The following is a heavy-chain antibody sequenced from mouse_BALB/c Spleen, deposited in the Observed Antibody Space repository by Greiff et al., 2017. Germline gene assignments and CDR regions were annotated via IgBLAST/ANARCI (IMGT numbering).Heavy chain of an antibody. CDR3: ARGYYGSSYVSAWFAY. CDR1: GFSLTSYG. D-gene: IGHD1-1*01. V-gene: IGHV2-9*02. CDR2: IWAGGST. J-gene: IGHJ3*01. Sequence: VKLVESGPGLVAPSQSLSITCTVSGFSLTSYGVHWVRQPPGKGLEWLGVIWAGGSTNYNSALMSRLSISKDNSKSQVFLKMNSLQTDDTAMYYCARGYYGSSYVSAWFAYWGQGTLVTVAA.